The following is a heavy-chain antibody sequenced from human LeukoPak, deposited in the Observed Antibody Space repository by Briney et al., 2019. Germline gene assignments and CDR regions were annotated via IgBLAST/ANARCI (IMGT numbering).Heavy chain of an antibody. Sequence: SVKVSCKASGGTFSSYAISWLRQAPGQGLEWMGRIIPIFGTANYAQKFQGRVTITTDESTSTAYMELSSLRSKDTDVYYSARNGIAAAGTVDYWGQGTLVTVSS. CDR1: GGTFSSYA. CDR2: IIPIFGTA. D-gene: IGHD6-13*01. V-gene: IGHV1-69*05. CDR3: ARNGIAAAGTVDY. J-gene: IGHJ4*02.